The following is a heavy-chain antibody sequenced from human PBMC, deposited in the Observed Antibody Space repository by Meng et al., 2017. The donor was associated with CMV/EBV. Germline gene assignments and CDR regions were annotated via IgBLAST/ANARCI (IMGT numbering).Heavy chain of an antibody. Sequence: ASVKVSCKASGYTFTGYYMHWVRQAPGQGLGWMGWINPNSGGTNYAQKFQGRVTMTRDTSISTAYMELSRLRSDDTAVYYCASHVYSSSWYTHYYYYYGMDVWGQGTTVTVSS. CDR1: GYTFTGYY. CDR2: INPNSGGT. J-gene: IGHJ6*02. V-gene: IGHV1-2*02. CDR3: ASHVYSSSWYTHYYYYYGMDV. D-gene: IGHD6-13*01.